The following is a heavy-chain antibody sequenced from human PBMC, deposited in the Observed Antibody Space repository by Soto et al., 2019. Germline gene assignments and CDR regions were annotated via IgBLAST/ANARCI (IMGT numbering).Heavy chain of an antibody. CDR2: ISGSGGST. J-gene: IGHJ4*02. Sequence: EVQLLESGGGLVQPGGSLRLSCAASGFTFSNYAVTWVRQAPGKGLEWVSTISGSGGSTYYADPVTGRFTISRDNSKNTLYLQMTSLRAEATAVYYCPKAQGSSWYEIAYCGQATLVTVSS. V-gene: IGHV3-23*01. D-gene: IGHD6-13*01. CDR1: GFTFSNYA. CDR3: PKAQGSSWYEIAY.